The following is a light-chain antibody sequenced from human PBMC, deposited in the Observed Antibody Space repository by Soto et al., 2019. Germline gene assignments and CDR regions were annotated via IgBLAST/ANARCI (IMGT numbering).Light chain of an antibody. Sequence: IQVTQSPSSLSASVGDRVTITCRASQDIRNELSWYQQKPGKAPKFLIFAASNLQSGVPSRFSGSGSGTDLTLTISSLQPEDFATYFCLQDDDYPFTFGGGTKVDIK. V-gene: IGKV1-6*01. CDR3: LQDDDYPFT. J-gene: IGKJ4*01. CDR2: AAS. CDR1: QDIRNE.